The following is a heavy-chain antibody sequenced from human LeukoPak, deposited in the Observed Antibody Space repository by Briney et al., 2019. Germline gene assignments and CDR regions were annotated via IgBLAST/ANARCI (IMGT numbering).Heavy chain of an antibody. D-gene: IGHD3-22*01. CDR3: ARDFYTNYYHSNGDDFDF. V-gene: IGHV3-48*01. Sequence: GGSLGLSCAASGFTFSSYSMNWVRQAPGKGLEWVSYISSSSSTIYYADSVKGRFTISRDNAKNSLYLQMNSLRAEDTAVYYCARDFYTNYYHSNGDDFDFWGQGTLVTVSS. CDR2: ISSSSSTI. J-gene: IGHJ4*02. CDR1: GFTFSSYS.